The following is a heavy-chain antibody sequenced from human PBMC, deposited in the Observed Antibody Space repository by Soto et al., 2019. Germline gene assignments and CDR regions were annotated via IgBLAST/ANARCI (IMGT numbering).Heavy chain of an antibody. CDR1: GYTFTRYT. CDR3: ARGGRKHSSSGGTS. D-gene: IGHD6-13*01. J-gene: IGHJ4*02. V-gene: IGHV1-8*01. Sequence: ASVKVSCKASGYTFTRYTMNWVRQATGQGLEWMGWMNPNSGNTGYAQKFQGRVTMTRNTSISTAYMELSSLRSEDTAVYYCARGGRKHSSSGGTSWGQGTLVTVSS. CDR2: MNPNSGNT.